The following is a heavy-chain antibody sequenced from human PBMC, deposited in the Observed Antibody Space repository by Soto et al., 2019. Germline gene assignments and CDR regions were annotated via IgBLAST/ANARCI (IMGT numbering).Heavy chain of an antibody. CDR2: INPSGGRT. Sequence: ASVKVSCKSSGYTFINYYVHWLRQSPGQGLEWMGMINPSGGRTAYPQKFQGRVTMTRDTSTGTVYVELSSLRSDDTAVFYCAREKASTSLLTHYYYAMDVWGQGTTVTVSS. CDR3: AREKASTSLLTHYYYAMDV. CDR1: GYTFINYY. J-gene: IGHJ6*02. V-gene: IGHV1-46*01.